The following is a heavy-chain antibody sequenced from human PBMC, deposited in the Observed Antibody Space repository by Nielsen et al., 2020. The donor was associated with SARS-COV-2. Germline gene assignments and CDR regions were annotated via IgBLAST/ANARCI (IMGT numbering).Heavy chain of an antibody. D-gene: IGHD1-26*01. Sequence: GESLKISCAASGFTFRSYAMSWVRQAPGKGLEWVSAISGSGGSTYYADSVKGRFTISRDNSKNTLYLQMNSLRAEDTAVYYCAREQGARDYWGQGTLVTVSS. V-gene: IGHV3-23*01. CDR2: ISGSGGST. CDR1: GFTFRSYA. CDR3: AREQGARDY. J-gene: IGHJ4*02.